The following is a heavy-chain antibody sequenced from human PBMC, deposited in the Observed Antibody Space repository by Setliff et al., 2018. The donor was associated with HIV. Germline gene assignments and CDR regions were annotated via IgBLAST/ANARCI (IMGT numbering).Heavy chain of an antibody. J-gene: IGHJ6*03. V-gene: IGHV4-31*03. CDR3: ARAEGYYDSSVNPGRYYYYHMDV. CDR1: GGSISSGGYF. D-gene: IGHD3-22*01. Sequence: LSLTCTVSGGSISSGGYFWSWIRQLPGKGLEWIGYIYYSGSTYYNPSLKSRVTISVDTAKNQFSLKVSSVTAADTAVYYCARAEGYYDSSVNPGRYYYYHMDVWGKGTTVTVSS. CDR2: IYYSGST.